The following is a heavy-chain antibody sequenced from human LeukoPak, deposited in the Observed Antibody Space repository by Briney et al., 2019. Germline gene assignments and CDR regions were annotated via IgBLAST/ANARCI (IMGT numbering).Heavy chain of an antibody. J-gene: IGHJ4*02. V-gene: IGHV3-74*01. CDR2: INTDGSIT. D-gene: IGHD3-3*01. CDR1: GFTFSDYW. CDR3: ARVYTFGPDY. Sequence: GGSLRLSCAASGFTFSDYWIHWVRQAPGKGLVWVSRINTDGSITNYADSVKGRFSISRDNAKNTLYLQMNSLRAEDTAVYYCARVYTFGPDYWGQGTLVTVSS.